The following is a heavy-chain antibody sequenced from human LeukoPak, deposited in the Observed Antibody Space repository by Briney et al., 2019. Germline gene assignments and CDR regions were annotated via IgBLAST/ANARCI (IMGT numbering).Heavy chain of an antibody. J-gene: IGHJ4*02. CDR2: IRYDGSNK. Sequence: GGSLRLSCAASGFTFSSCGMHWVRQAPGKGLEWVAFIRYDGSNKYYADSVKGRFTISRDNSKNTLYLQMNSLRAEDTAVYYCAKDRSSGWYYFDYWGQGTLVTVSS. CDR1: GFTFSSCG. V-gene: IGHV3-30*02. CDR3: AKDRSSGWYYFDY. D-gene: IGHD6-19*01.